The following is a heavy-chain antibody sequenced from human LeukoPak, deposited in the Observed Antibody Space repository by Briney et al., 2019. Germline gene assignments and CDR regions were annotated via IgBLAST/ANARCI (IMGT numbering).Heavy chain of an antibody. CDR2: INSDGSSS. Sequence: PGGSLRLSCAASGFTFSSYWMHWVRQAPGKGLVWVSRINSDGSSSSYADSVKGRFTISRDNAKNTLYLQMNSLRAEDTAVYYCARDGYCSSTSCYDYYYGMDVWGQRTTVTVSS. V-gene: IGHV3-74*01. J-gene: IGHJ6*02. D-gene: IGHD2-2*03. CDR1: GFTFSSYW. CDR3: ARDGYCSSTSCYDYYYGMDV.